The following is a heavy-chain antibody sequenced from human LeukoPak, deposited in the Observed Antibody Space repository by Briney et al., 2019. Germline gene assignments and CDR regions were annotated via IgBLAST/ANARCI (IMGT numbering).Heavy chain of an antibody. V-gene: IGHV3-30-3*01. Sequence: GGSLRLSCAASRFTFSSYAMHWVRQAPGKGLEWVAVVIYDGNKEXXXDSXXXRFTISRDNSKNTLYLQMNSLRGEDTAVYYCXXXPXGPAGYFQHWGQGTLVTVSS. CDR3: XXXPXGPAGYFQH. CDR1: RFTFSSYA. D-gene: IGHD3-10*01. CDR2: VIYDGNKE. J-gene: IGHJ1*01.